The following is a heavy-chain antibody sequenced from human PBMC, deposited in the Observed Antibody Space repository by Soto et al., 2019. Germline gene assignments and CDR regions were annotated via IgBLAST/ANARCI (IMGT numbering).Heavy chain of an antibody. V-gene: IGHV3-74*01. D-gene: IGHD2-15*01. CDR3: ANLGGCNGGSCYSSYYYGMDV. J-gene: IGHJ6*02. Sequence: ETLSLTCSVSGGSISGSYWSWIRQSPGKGLEWVSRISNDGTTTNYADSVKGRFTISRDNAKNTLYLQMHSLRADDTAVYYCANLGGCNGGSCYSSYYYGMDVWGQGTTVTVSS. CDR1: GGSISGSY. CDR2: ISNDGTTT.